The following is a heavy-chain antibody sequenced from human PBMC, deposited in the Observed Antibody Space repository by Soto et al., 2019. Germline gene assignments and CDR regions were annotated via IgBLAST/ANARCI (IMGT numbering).Heavy chain of an antibody. D-gene: IGHD3-10*01. CDR1: GFTFNNYA. Sequence: EVQLLESGGGLVQPGGSLRLSCAASGFTFNNYAMTWVRQAPGKGLEWVSAISGGGDTTSDADSVKGRFTVSRDGSKNTLYLRMSSLRAEDTALYACAKGRGGSGSLTPRVDFWGQGTLVTVSS. J-gene: IGHJ4*02. V-gene: IGHV3-23*01. CDR2: ISGGGDTT. CDR3: AKGRGGSGSLTPRVDF.